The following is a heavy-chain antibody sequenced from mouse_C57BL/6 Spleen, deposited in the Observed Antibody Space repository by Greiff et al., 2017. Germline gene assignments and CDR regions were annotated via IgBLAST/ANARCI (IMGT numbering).Heavy chain of an antibody. D-gene: IGHD1-1*01. Sequence: QVQLKESGAELVKPGASVKLSCKASGYTFTSYWMHWVKQRPGRGLEWIGRIDPNSGGTKYNEKFKSKATLTVDKPSSTAYMQLSSLTSEDSAVYYCARWGSITTVVEGFAYWGQGTLVTVSA. V-gene: IGHV1-72*01. CDR1: GYTFTSYW. CDR2: IDPNSGGT. J-gene: IGHJ3*01. CDR3: ARWGSITTVVEGFAY.